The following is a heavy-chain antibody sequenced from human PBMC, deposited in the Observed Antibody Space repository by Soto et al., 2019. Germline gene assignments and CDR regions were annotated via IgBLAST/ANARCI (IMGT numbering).Heavy chain of an antibody. V-gene: IGHV3-23*01. J-gene: IGHJ4*02. CDR2: IGSSGGVT. Sequence: EVPLLESGGGLVQPGGSLRLSCVASGFTFSTYAMSWVRQAPGKGLEWVSIIGSSGGVTVYAYSVKGRFTTSRDNSKNELYLQMNSLADEDTCVCYCANHYVHGEIDYWGQGTVVTVSS. CDR3: ANHYVHGEIDY. CDR1: GFTFSTYA. D-gene: IGHD3-10*01.